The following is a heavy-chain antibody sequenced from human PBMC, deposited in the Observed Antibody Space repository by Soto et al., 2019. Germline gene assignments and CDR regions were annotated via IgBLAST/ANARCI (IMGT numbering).Heavy chain of an antibody. CDR1: GGSISSYY. D-gene: IGHD6-6*01. CDR3: ARDFGSSISY. J-gene: IGHJ4*02. V-gene: IGHV4-59*01. Sequence: QVQLQESGPGLVKPSETLSLTCTVSGGSISSYYWSWIRQPPGKGLEWIGYIYYSGSTNYNPSLKSRVTISVDTSKNQFSLKLSSVTAADTAVYYCARDFGSSISYWGQGTLVTVSS. CDR2: IYYSGST.